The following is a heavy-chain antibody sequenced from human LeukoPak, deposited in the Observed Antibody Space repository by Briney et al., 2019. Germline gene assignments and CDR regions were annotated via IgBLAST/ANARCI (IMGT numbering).Heavy chain of an antibody. CDR2: ITGSGNSI. Sequence: PGGSLRLSCVASGFTFSDHYMGWDRQAPGKGLEWISYITGSGNSINYADSVKGRFTISRDNAEDSLYLQMNNLRADDTAVYYCASLRDFFASGSYYKGGYFDHWGQGTLVTVSS. V-gene: IGHV3-11*01. J-gene: IGHJ4*02. D-gene: IGHD3-10*01. CDR3: ASLRDFFASGSYYKGGYFDH. CDR1: GFTFSDHY.